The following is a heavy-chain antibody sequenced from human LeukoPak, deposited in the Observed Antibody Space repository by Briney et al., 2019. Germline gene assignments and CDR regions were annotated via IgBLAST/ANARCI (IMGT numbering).Heavy chain of an antibody. Sequence: SETLSLTCTVPSGSISSSSYYWGWIRQPPGKGLEWIGSIYYSGSTYHNPSLKSRVTISVDTSKNQLSLRLSYVTAADTAVYYCARRSSSWYYGYFDLWGRGTLVTVSS. V-gene: IGHV4-39*07. CDR1: SGSISSSSYY. CDR3: ARRSSSWYYGYFDL. J-gene: IGHJ2*01. D-gene: IGHD6-13*01. CDR2: IYYSGST.